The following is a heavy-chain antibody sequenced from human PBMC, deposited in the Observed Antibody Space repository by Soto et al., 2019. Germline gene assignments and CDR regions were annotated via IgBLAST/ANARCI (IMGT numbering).Heavy chain of an antibody. CDR3: VKDESINWYSGHFRH. CDR2: ISSSGSTI. Sequence: GGSLRLSCAASGCTFSSYEVNWVRHAPGKGLEWVSYISSSGSTIYYADSVKGRFTISRDNAKNSLYLQMNSLRAEDTAFYYCVKDESINWYSGHFRHWGQGTLVTVSS. D-gene: IGHD6-13*01. V-gene: IGHV3-48*03. J-gene: IGHJ1*01. CDR1: GCTFSSYE.